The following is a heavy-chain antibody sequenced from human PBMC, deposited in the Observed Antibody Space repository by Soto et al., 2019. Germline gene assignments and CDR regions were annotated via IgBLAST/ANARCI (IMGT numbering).Heavy chain of an antibody. CDR2: IYYSGST. J-gene: IGHJ6*02. CDR1: GGSISGYY. Sequence: SETLSLTCTVSGGSISGYYWSWVRQPPGKGLEWIGYIYYSGSTNYNPALKSRVTISVDTSKNQFSLKLSSVTAADTAVYYCASSGYGGNSDYYGMDVWGQGTTVTVSS. D-gene: IGHD4-17*01. CDR3: ASSGYGGNSDYYGMDV. V-gene: IGHV4-59*12.